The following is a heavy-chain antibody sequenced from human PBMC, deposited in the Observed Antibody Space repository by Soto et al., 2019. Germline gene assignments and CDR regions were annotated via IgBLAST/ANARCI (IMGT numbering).Heavy chain of an antibody. J-gene: IGHJ6*02. CDR3: ARSLPIFGVVKRYYYGMDV. V-gene: IGHV1-69*13. CDR2: IIPIVGTA. Sequence: GASVKVSCKASGGTFSSYAISWVRQAPGQGLEWMGGIIPIVGTANYAQKFQGRVTITADESTSTAYMELSSLRSEDTAVYYCARSLPIFGVVKRYYYGMDVWGQGTTVTVSS. CDR1: GGTFSSYA. D-gene: IGHD3-3*01.